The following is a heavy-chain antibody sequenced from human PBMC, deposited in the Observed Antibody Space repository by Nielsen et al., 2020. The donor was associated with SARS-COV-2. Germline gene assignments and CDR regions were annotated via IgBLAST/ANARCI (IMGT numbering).Heavy chain of an antibody. CDR3: ARDILVMDSSSSFNYMDV. CDR1: GYTFTSYY. J-gene: IGHJ6*03. Sequence: ASVKVSCKASGYTFTSYYMHWVRQAPGQGLEWMGIINPSGGSTSYAQKFQGRVTMTRDTSTSTDYMELSSLRSEDTAVYYCARDILVMDSSSSFNYMDVWGKGTTVTVSS. CDR2: INPSGGST. D-gene: IGHD6-6*01. V-gene: IGHV1-46*01.